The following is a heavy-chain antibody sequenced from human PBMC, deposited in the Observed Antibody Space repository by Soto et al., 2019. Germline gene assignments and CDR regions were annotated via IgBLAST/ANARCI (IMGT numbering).Heavy chain of an antibody. CDR1: GFTFGDYA. CDR2: IRSKAYGGTT. V-gene: IGHV3-49*03. D-gene: IGHD4-17*01. CDR3: TRDRWDYGDNDEVYYFDY. J-gene: IGHJ4*02. Sequence: GGSLRLSCTVSGFTFGDYAMSWFRQAPGKGLEWVGFIRSKAYGGTTEYAASVKGRITTSRDDSKSIAYLQMNSLKTEDTAVYYCTRDRWDYGDNDEVYYFDYWGQGTLVTVSS.